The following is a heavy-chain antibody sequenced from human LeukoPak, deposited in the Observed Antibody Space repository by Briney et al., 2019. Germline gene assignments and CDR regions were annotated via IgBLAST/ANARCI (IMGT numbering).Heavy chain of an antibody. V-gene: IGHV4-39*07. Sequence: NSSETLSLTCTVSGGSISSSSYYWGWIRQPPGKGLEWIGSIYYSGSTYYNPSLKSRVTISVDTSKNQFSLKLSSVTAADTAVYYCARVSFVVVTAIRGRYYYYYMDVWGKGTTVTISS. CDR1: GGSISSSSYY. CDR2: IYYSGST. J-gene: IGHJ6*03. D-gene: IGHD2-21*02. CDR3: ARVSFVVVTAIRGRYYYYYMDV.